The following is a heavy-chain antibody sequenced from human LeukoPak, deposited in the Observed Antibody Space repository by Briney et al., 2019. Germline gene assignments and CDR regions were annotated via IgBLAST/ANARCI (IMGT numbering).Heavy chain of an antibody. CDR3: ALGGSGSYFDY. J-gene: IGHJ4*02. D-gene: IGHD3-16*01. CDR1: GFTFSDYA. CDR2: ISYDGSNK. V-gene: IGHV3-30*04. Sequence: GRSLRLSCAASGFTFSDYAMHWVRQAPGKGLEWVAVISYDGSNKYYTDSVKGRFTISRDNSKNTLYLQMNSLRAEDTAVYYCALGGSGSYFDYWGQGTLVTVSS.